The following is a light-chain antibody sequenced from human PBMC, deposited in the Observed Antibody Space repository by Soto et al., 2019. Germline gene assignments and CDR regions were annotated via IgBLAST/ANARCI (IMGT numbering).Light chain of an antibody. J-gene: IGKJ5*01. V-gene: IGKV3-11*01. Sequence: EIVLTQSPATLCLSPGERATLSCRASQTVGRSLAWYQQKPGQAPRLLISDASNRATGIPARFSGSGSGTDFTLTVSSLESEDFAIYFCQQRFNWPLTFGQGTRLEIK. CDR1: QTVGRS. CDR3: QQRFNWPLT. CDR2: DAS.